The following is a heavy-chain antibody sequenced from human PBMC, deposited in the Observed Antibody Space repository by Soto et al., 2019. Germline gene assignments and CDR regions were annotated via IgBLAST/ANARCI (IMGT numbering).Heavy chain of an antibody. CDR2: IYYSGST. CDR3: ARDGSRYDFWSGPYYFDY. CDR1: GGSISTYS. V-gene: IGHV4-59*01. J-gene: IGHJ4*02. D-gene: IGHD3-3*01. Sequence: QVQLQESGPGLVKPSETLSLTCTVSGGSISTYSWAWIRQPPGKGLEWIGFIYYSGSTNYTPSLKSRVTISVDTSKNQFSLKLSSVSAADTAVYYCARDGSRYDFWSGPYYFDYWGQGTLVTVSS.